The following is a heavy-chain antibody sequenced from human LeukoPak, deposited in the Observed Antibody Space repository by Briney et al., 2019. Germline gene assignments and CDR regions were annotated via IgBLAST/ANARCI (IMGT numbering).Heavy chain of an antibody. V-gene: IGHV1-2*02. CDR2: INPNSGGT. J-gene: IGHJ5*02. CDR3: ARVGKYPLLFGGWFDP. Sequence: GASVKVSCKASEYTFTGYYMHWVRQAPGQGLEWMGWINPNSGGTNYAQKFQGRVTMTRDTSISTAYMELSRLRSDDTAVYYCARVGKYPLLFGGWFDPWVQGTLVTVSS. D-gene: IGHD2-2*01. CDR1: EYTFTGYY.